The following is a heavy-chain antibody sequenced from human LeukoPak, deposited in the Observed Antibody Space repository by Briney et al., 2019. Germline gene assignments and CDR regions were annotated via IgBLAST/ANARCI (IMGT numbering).Heavy chain of an antibody. J-gene: IGHJ5*02. Sequence: GGSLRLSCAASGFTFSSYEMNWVRQAPGKGLEWVSFIRYDGSRKYYADSVKGRFTISRGNSKNTLYLQMNSLRAEDTAVYYCAKDLTREDPWGQGTLVTVSS. D-gene: IGHD3-10*01. CDR1: GFTFSSYE. CDR2: IRYDGSRK. V-gene: IGHV3-30*02. CDR3: AKDLTREDP.